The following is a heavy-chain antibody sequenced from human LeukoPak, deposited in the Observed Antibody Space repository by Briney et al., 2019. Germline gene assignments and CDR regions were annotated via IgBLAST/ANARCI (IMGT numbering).Heavy chain of an antibody. CDR1: GFTFSSYG. CDR2: ISGSGTST. V-gene: IGHV3-23*01. CDR3: AKGNYDILTGYLYYFDY. J-gene: IGHJ4*02. Sequence: PGGSLRLSCAASGFTFSSYGMSWVRQAPGKGLEWVSAISGSGTSTYYADSVKGRFTISRDNSKNTLYLQMNSLRAEDTAVYYSAKGNYDILTGYLYYFDYWGQGNLVTVSS. D-gene: IGHD3-9*01.